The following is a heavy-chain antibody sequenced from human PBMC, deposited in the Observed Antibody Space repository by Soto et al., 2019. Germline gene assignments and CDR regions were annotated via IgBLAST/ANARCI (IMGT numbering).Heavy chain of an antibody. CDR2: IYRTGST. V-gene: IGHV4-4*02. J-gene: IGHJ4*02. CDR1: GGSFTSNNW. CDR3: ASRDPGTSVDY. D-gene: IGHD1-7*01. Sequence: GTLSLTCAVSGGSFTSNNWWTWVRQPPGQGLEWIGEIYRTGSTNYNPSLKSRVTISLDKSENQFSLKVTSLTAADTAVYYCASRDPGTSVDYWGQGTLVTVSS.